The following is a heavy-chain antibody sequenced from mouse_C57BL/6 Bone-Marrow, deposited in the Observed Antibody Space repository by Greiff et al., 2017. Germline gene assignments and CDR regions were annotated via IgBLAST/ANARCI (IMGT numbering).Heavy chain of an antibody. J-gene: IGHJ1*03. CDR2: IDPETGGT. Sequence: VQVVESGAELVRPGASVTLSCKASGYTFTDYEMHWVKQTPVHGLEWIGAIDPETGGTAYNQKFKGKAILTADKSSSTAYMELRSLTSEDSAVYYCTRLSTAGYFDVWGTGTTVTVSS. V-gene: IGHV1-15*01. CDR1: GYTFTDYE. D-gene: IGHD5-1*01. CDR3: TRLSTAGYFDV.